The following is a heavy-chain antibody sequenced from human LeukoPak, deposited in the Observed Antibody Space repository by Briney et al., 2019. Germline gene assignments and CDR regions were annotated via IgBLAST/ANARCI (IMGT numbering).Heavy chain of an antibody. J-gene: IGHJ3*02. V-gene: IGHV3-21*01. CDR2: ISSSSSYI. Sequence: GGSLRLSCAASGFTFSSYGMNWVRQAPGKGLEWVSSISSSSSYIYYADSVKGRFTISRDNAKNSLYLQMNSLRAEDTALYYCARDGKAVAVAFDIWGQGTMVTVSS. CDR3: ARDGKAVAVAFDI. CDR1: GFTFSSYG. D-gene: IGHD6-19*01.